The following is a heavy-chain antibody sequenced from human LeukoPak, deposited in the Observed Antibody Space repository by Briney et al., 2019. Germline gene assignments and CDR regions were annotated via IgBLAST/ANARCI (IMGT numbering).Heavy chain of an antibody. V-gene: IGHV4-59*01. D-gene: IGHD1-26*01. Sequence: SSETLSLTCTVSGGSISGYYWSWIRQPPGKGLEWIGYIYYSGSTNYNPSLKRRVTISVDTSKNQFSLKLNSVTAADTAVYYCARTRGATDFDYWGQGALVTVSS. CDR1: GGSISGYY. CDR2: IYYSGST. J-gene: IGHJ4*02. CDR3: ARTRGATDFDY.